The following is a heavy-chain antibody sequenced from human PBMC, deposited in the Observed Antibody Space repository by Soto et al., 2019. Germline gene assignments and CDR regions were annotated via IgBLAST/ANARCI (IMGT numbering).Heavy chain of an antibody. CDR1: CYTFSNYG. Sequence: QVQLVQSGAEVKKPGASVTVSCTTSCYTFSNYGINWVRQAPGQGIEWIGWSSGYTGNTNYAQSVQGRVTMTTDTSTGTVYMELSSLKSDDTAIYYCSRFIMVGGWYDPNYYHGMDVWGQGTTVTVSS. CDR3: SRFIMVGGWYDPNYYHGMDV. V-gene: IGHV1-18*01. J-gene: IGHJ6*02. CDR2: SSGYTGNT. D-gene: IGHD6-19*01.